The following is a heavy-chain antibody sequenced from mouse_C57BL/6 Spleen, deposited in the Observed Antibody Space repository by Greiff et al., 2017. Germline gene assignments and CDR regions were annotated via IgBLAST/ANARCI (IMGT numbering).Heavy chain of an antibody. CDR1: GFNIKDDY. CDR2: IDPENGDT. J-gene: IGHJ2*01. CDR3: TNLLRGY. V-gene: IGHV14-4*01. D-gene: IGHD2-10*01. Sequence: VQLQQSGAELVRPGASVKLSCTASGFNIKDDYMHWVKQRPEQGLEWIGWIDPENGDTEYASKFQGKATITAETTSNTAYLQLSSLTSEDTAVYYCTNLLRGYWGQGTTLTVSS.